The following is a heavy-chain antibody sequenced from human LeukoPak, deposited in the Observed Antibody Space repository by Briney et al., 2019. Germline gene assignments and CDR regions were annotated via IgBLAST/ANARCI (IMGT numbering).Heavy chain of an antibody. D-gene: IGHD4/OR15-4a*01. V-gene: IGHV3-48*01. CDR2: ISISGSTI. CDR1: GFTFSWYL. CDR3: AGVHGAYPFDC. J-gene: IGHJ4*02. Sequence: GGALRLSCAAPGFTFSWYLVRLVRQGPGEGAGGVSYISISGSTIYYADSVKGRFTISRDNAKNSLYLQMNSLRAEDTAVYYCAGVHGAYPFDCWGQGTLVTVSS.